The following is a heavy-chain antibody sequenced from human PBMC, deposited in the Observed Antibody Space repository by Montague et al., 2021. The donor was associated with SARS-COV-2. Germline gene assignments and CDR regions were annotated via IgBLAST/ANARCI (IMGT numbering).Heavy chain of an antibody. CDR2: INHRGSS. D-gene: IGHD3-22*01. V-gene: IGHV4-34*01. CDR1: GGSLSDYY. CDR3: ARGRQHFNMVVVVMTGGEYFFHD. J-gene: IGHJ4*02. Sequence: SETLSLTCGINGGSLSDYYWSWIRQPPGKGLEWIGEINHRGSSNYSPSLKSRVTISVDTTKNQFSLRLSSVTAADTAVYYCARGRQHFNMVVVVMTGGEYFFHDWGQGTLVTVSS.